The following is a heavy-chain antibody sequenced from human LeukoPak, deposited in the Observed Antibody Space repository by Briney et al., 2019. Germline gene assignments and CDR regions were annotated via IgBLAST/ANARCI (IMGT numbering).Heavy chain of an antibody. V-gene: IGHV1-2*02. J-gene: IGHJ4*02. D-gene: IGHD3-22*01. CDR1: GYTFTGYY. CDR3: VRCVRASSYDSSGHFSP. Sequence: GASVKVSCKASGYTFTGYYMHWVRQAPGQGLEWMGWISPNSGGTNYAQKFQGRVTMTRDTSISTAYMELSRLRSDDTAVYFCVRCVRASSYDSSGHFSPWGQGTLVTVSS. CDR2: ISPNSGGT.